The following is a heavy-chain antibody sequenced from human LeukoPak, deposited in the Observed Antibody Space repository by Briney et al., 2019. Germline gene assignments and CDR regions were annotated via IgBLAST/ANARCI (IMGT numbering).Heavy chain of an antibody. CDR3: ARTGRDSTFGGVILYFDY. D-gene: IGHD3-16*02. CDR2: IVPIFGTA. CDR1: VGTFSSYA. Sequence: GSSVKVSCKASVGTFSSYAISWVRQAPGQGLEWMGGIVPIFGTANYAQKFQGRVTITTDESTSTAYMELSSLRSEDTGVYYCARTGRDSTFGGVILYFDYWGQGTLVTVSS. J-gene: IGHJ4*02. V-gene: IGHV1-69*05.